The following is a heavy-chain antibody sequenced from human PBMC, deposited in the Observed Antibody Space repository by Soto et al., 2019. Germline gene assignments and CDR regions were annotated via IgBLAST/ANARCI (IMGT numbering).Heavy chain of an antibody. CDR1: EYRFAHQR. CDR2: ISPDTSRP. J-gene: IGHJ5*01. D-gene: IGHD6-25*01. Sequence: GESLKISCQGPEYRFAHQRLGRERQTPGKGLERVGIISPDTSRPLDTPSLQGQVTISVDKSISTVCLRWNSRKASDTAMYYCTKRLNDVSKPSRWLDFWGQGTQVTVSS. V-gene: IGHV5-51*01. CDR3: TKRLNDVSKPSRWLDF.